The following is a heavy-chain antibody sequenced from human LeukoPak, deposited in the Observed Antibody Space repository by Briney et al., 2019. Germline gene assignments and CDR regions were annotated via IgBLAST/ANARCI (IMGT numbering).Heavy chain of an antibody. Sequence: SETLSFTCTVSGGSISSNYWSWIRQPPGKGLEWIGYIYYSGSTNYNPSLKSRVTISVDTSKNQFSLKLSSVTAADTAVYYCARHSSSWYVDYWGQGTLVTVSS. V-gene: IGHV4-59*08. D-gene: IGHD6-13*01. CDR2: IYYSGST. CDR3: ARHSSSWYVDY. CDR1: GGSISSNY. J-gene: IGHJ4*02.